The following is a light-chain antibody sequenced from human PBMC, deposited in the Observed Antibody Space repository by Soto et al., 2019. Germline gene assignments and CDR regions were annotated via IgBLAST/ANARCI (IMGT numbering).Light chain of an antibody. CDR1: QSVSSNY. Sequence: DIVLTQSPGTLSLSPGERATLSCRASQSVSSNYLAWYQQKPGQAPRLLIYGASTRATGVPDRFSGSGSGTDFTLTISRLEPEDFAVYHCQQYGSSIPHTFGQGTKLEIK. V-gene: IGKV3-20*01. CDR2: GAS. J-gene: IGKJ2*01. CDR3: QQYGSSIPHT.